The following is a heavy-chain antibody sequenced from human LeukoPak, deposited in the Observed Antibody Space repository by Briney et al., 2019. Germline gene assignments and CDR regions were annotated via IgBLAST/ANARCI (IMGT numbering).Heavy chain of an antibody. D-gene: IGHD3-3*01. J-gene: IGHJ5*02. CDR3: AKTLEDSWDWFDR. CDR1: GFTFSSYA. V-gene: IGHV3-23*01. Sequence: VGSLTLSCAASGFTFSSYAISWVGPAPGKGVEWVSSMSGSGGSTYYADSVKGRFTMSRDNSKNTLYLQMSSLRAEETVLYCCAKTLEDSWDWFDRWVQGALVTVCS. CDR2: MSGSGGST.